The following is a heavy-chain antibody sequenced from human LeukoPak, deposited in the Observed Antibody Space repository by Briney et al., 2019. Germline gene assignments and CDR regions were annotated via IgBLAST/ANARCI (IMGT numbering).Heavy chain of an antibody. Sequence: ASVKVSCKASGYTFTSYDINWVRQATGQGLEWMGWMNPNSGNTGYAQKFQGRVTMTRNTSIRTAYMELSSLRSEDTAVYYCARGLGGSYYYYMDVWGKGTTVTVSS. CDR2: MNPNSGNT. CDR1: GYTFTSYD. CDR3: ARGLGGSYYYYMDV. V-gene: IGHV1-8*01. J-gene: IGHJ6*03. D-gene: IGHD1-26*01.